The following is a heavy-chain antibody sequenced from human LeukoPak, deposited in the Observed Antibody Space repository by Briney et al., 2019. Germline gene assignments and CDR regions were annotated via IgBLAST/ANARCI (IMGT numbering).Heavy chain of an antibody. D-gene: IGHD2-15*01. J-gene: IGHJ5*02. Sequence: PSETLSLTCTVSGGSISSYYWSWIRQPPGKGLEWIGYIYYSGSTNYNPSLKSRVTISVDTSKNQFSLKLSAVTAADRAVYYCARDQDRGWFDLWGQGTLVTVSS. V-gene: IGHV4-59*13. CDR1: GGSISSYY. CDR2: IYYSGST. CDR3: ARDQDRGWFDL.